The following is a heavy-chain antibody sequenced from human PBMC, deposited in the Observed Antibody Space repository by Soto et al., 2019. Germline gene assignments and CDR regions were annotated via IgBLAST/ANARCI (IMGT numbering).Heavy chain of an antibody. CDR2: INPLGFST. D-gene: IGHD3-10*01. CDR1: VYTFTSYN. CDR3: ARAAGRFGELYWFDP. V-gene: IGHV1-46*01. Sequence: QVQLVQSGAEVKKPGASVKVSCRASVYTFTSYNMHWVRQAPGQGLVWVGKINPLGFSTAYAQKLRGRVTMTRATSTSTVYMELTNLGSDDTAVYYCARAAGRFGELYWFDPWGQGTLVTVSP. J-gene: IGHJ5*02.